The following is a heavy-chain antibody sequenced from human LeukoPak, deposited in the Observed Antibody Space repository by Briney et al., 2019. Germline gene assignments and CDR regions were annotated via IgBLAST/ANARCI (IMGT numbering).Heavy chain of an antibody. V-gene: IGHV4-34*01. J-gene: IGHJ5*02. CDR3: ARGLELGYCSGASCYIWFDP. CDR1: GGSFSGYY. D-gene: IGHD2-2*02. CDR2: INHGGRT. Sequence: SETLSLTCVVSGGSFSGYYWSWIRQPPGKGLEWIGEINHGGRTNYSPSLKSRVTISVDTSKNQFSLNLSSVTAADTAVYYCARGLELGYCSGASCYIWFDPWGQGTLVTVSS.